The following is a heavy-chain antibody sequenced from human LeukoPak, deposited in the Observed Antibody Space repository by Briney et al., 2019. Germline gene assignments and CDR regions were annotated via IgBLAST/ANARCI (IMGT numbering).Heavy chain of an antibody. D-gene: IGHD3-10*01. V-gene: IGHV1-8*01. Sequence: ASVKVSCKASGYTFTSYDINWVRQATGQGLEWMGWMNPNSGNTGYAQKFQGRVTMTRNTSISTAYMELSSLRSEDTAVYYCATALLWFGELVNYWGQGTLVTVSS. CDR2: MNPNSGNT. CDR1: GYTFTSYD. J-gene: IGHJ4*02. CDR3: ATALLWFGELVNY.